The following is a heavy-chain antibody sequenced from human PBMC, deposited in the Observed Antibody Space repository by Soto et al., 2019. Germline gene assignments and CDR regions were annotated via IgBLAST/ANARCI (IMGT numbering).Heavy chain of an antibody. CDR2: ISSSGSTI. D-gene: IGHD6-13*01. CDR1: GFTFSSYE. V-gene: IGHV3-48*03. CDR3: SRDHKGGYYYYGMDV. Sequence: GGSLRLSCAASGFTFSSYEMNWVRQAPGKGLEWVSYISSSGSTIYYADSVKGRFTISRDNAKNSLYLQMNSLRAEDTAVYYCSRDHKGGYYYYGMDVWGQGTTVTVSS. J-gene: IGHJ6*02.